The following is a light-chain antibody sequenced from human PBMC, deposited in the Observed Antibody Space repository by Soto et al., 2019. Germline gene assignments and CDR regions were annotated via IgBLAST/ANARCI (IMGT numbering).Light chain of an antibody. CDR3: QQYKNWPPIT. Sequence: EIVMTQSPATLSVSPGEGATLSCRASQGLSSSLAWYQQKPGQAPRLLIYGASTRATGIPARFSGSGSGTEFTLTISSLQSEDVAVYYCQQYKNWPPITFGQGTRLEIK. J-gene: IGKJ5*01. V-gene: IGKV3-15*01. CDR1: QGLSSS. CDR2: GAS.